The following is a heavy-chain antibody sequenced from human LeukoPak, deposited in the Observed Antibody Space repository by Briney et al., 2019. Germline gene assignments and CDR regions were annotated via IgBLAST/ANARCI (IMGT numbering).Heavy chain of an antibody. V-gene: IGHV1-46*01. D-gene: IGHD2-8*02. CDR1: GYTFTAYY. J-gene: IGHJ4*02. CDR2: INPTGTST. Sequence: ASVEVSCKTSGYTFTAYYMHWVRQAPGQGLEWMGLINPTGTSTNYAQKFRGRVTMTRDTSTTTVYMELSSLRSEDTAVYYCAREESGGYFDYWGQGTLVAVSS. CDR3: AREESGGYFDY.